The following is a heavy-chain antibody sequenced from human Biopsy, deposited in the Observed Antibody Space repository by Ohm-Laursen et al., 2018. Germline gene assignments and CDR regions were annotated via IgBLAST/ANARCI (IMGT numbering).Heavy chain of an antibody. Sequence: GSLRLSCLASGFTFSSYAMNWVRQTPGKGLEWVSHISSGGSTIFHADSVKGRFTISRDDAKGSLYLQMTNLRAEDTAVYYCGRSYGIMAAPVHLWGQGTLVTVSS. V-gene: IGHV3-48*04. CDR3: GRSYGIMAAPVHL. D-gene: IGHD3-16*01. CDR2: ISSGGSTI. J-gene: IGHJ4*01. CDR1: GFTFSSYA.